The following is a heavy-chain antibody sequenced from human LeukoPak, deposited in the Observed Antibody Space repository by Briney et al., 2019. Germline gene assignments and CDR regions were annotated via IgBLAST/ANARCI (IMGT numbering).Heavy chain of an antibody. Sequence: GRSLRLSCAPSAFTFSNYEMNSVRQAAGKGRGWGTYITSGGDTIFYADSVRGRFAISRDNTKNSVYLQMNSLRAEDTAIYYCARYRTDAGSYDALDIWGQGTMVTVSS. J-gene: IGHJ3*02. V-gene: IGHV3-48*03. D-gene: IGHD3-10*01. CDR3: ARYRTDAGSYDALDI. CDR1: AFTFSNYE. CDR2: ITSGGDTI.